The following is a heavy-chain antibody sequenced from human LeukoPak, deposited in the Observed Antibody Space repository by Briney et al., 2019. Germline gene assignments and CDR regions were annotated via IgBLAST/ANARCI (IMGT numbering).Heavy chain of an antibody. CDR3: ARDLSLRGGYYYYGMDV. J-gene: IGHJ6*02. CDR2: IWDDGSNK. V-gene: IGHV3-33*01. Sequence: PGRSLRLSCAASGFTFSSYGMHWVRQAPGKGLGGVGFIWDDGSNKYYADSVKGRFTISRDNSKNTLYLQMNSLRAEDTAVYYCARDLSLRGGYYYYGMDVWGQGTTVTVSS. D-gene: IGHD3-10*01. CDR1: GFTFSSYG.